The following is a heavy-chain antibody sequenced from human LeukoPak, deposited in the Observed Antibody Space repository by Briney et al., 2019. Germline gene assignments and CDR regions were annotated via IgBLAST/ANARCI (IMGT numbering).Heavy chain of an antibody. CDR2: VNPNSGGT. CDR3: ARDWYDIGEVVVPVWGAFHI. J-gene: IGHJ3*02. CDR1: GYTFTGYY. D-gene: IGHD2-15*01. Sequence: ASVKVSCKASGYTFTGYYIHWVRQAPGQGLEWMGWVNPNSGGTNYAQKFQERVTMTSDTSISTAYMELNRLRSDDTAVYYCARDWYDIGEVVVPVWGAFHIWGQGTLVTVSS. V-gene: IGHV1-2*02.